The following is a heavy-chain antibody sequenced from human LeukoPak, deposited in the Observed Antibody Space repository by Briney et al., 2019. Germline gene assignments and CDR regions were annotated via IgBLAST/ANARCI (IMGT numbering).Heavy chain of an antibody. J-gene: IGHJ4*02. Sequence: SVKVSCKASGGTFSSYAISWVRQAPGQGFEWMGGIIPIFGTANYAQKFQGRVTITADKSTSTAYMELSSLRSEDTAVYYCAKVTYGSGTYGAFDSWGQGTLVTVSS. CDR2: IIPIFGTA. V-gene: IGHV1-69*06. D-gene: IGHD3-10*01. CDR3: AKVTYGSGTYGAFDS. CDR1: GGTFSSYA.